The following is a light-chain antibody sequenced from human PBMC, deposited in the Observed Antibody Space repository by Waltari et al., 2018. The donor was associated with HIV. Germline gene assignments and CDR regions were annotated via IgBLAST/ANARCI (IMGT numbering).Light chain of an antibody. Sequence: QSVLTQPPSVSGAPGQRVTISCTGSNSNIGAGYDVHWYQQLPGTAPKLLMYGNSNRPSGVPDRFAGSKSGTSASLAITGLQAEDEADYDWQSYDSSLSGSVFGGGTKLTVL. CDR3: QSYDSSLSGSV. CDR2: GNS. J-gene: IGLJ2*01. V-gene: IGLV1-40*01. CDR1: NSNIGAGYD.